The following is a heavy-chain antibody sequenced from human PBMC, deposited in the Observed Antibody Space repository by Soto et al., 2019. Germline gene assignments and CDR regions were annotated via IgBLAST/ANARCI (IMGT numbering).Heavy chain of an antibody. D-gene: IGHD3-10*01. J-gene: IGHJ4*02. Sequence: QVQLQQSGPGLVKPSQTLSLTCTVSGGSVSSDGYYWSWIRQHPGKGLEWIGYIDYSGSTYYNPSVKCRVTISVDTTKNQFSLKLSSVTAADTAVDYFASDRFGELAFDYWGQGTLVTVSS. CDR2: IDYSGST. CDR3: ASDRFGELAFDY. CDR1: GGSVSSDGYY. V-gene: IGHV4-31*03.